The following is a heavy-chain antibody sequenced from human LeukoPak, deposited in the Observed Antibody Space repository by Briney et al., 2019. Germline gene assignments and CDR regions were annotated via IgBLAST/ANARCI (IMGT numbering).Heavy chain of an antibody. Sequence: GGSLRLSCAASGFTFSSYAMHWVRQAPGKGLDWVAVISYDGSNKYYADSVRVRFTISRDKSRNTLHLQMNSLRAEDTAVYYCARDYTNWGQGTLVTVSS. V-gene: IGHV3-30-3*01. CDR3: ARDYTN. J-gene: IGHJ4*02. CDR2: ISYDGSNK. CDR1: GFTFSSYA.